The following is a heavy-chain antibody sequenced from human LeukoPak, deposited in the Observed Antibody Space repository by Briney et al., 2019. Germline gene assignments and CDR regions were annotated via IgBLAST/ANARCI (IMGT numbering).Heavy chain of an antibody. D-gene: IGHD3-3*01. V-gene: IGHV4-38-2*01. CDR3: ARLTDDYITI. CDR2: IYHSGST. Sequence: SETLSLTCAVSSYSISGGYYWGWIRQSPGKGLEWIGSIYHSGSTYYNPSLRSRVTISVDTSKNQFSLKVRSVTAADTALYYCARLTDDYITIWGQGTLVTVSS. CDR1: SYSISGGYY. J-gene: IGHJ4*02.